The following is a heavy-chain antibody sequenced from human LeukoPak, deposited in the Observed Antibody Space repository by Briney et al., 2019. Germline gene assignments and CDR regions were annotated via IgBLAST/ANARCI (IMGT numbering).Heavy chain of an antibody. CDR1: GDSVSNNSAI. V-gene: IGHV6-1*01. J-gene: IGHJ4*02. CDR3: ARSSNLHYFHY. CDR2: TYYRSKWYN. Sequence: SQTLSLTCAISGDSVSNNSAIWIWIRQSPSRGLQWLGRTYYRSKWYNDYAVSVKSRITLNVDTSKNQFSLQLNSVTPEDTAVYYCARSSNLHYFHYWGQGTQVTVSS.